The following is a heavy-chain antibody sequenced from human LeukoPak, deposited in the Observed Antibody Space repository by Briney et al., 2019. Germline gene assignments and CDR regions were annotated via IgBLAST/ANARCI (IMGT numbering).Heavy chain of an antibody. V-gene: IGHV3-7*05. CDR3: ANALGAHYFDY. J-gene: IGHJ4*02. CDR1: GFTFSNYW. CDR2: IKQDGSET. D-gene: IGHD1-26*01. Sequence: GGSLRLSCAASGFTFSNYWMIWVRQAPGKGLEWVANIKQDGSETYYVDSVRGRFRISRDDARNSVYLQMNSLRAEDTAVYYCANALGAHYFDYWGQGTLVTVSS.